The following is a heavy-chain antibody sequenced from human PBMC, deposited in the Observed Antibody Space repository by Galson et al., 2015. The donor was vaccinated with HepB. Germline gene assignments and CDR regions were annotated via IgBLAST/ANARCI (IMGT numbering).Heavy chain of an antibody. V-gene: IGHV3-30*18. CDR3: AKDLFCRISGCLEPYDY. J-gene: IGHJ4*02. Sequence: SLRLSCAASGFVFRDYGMHWVRQAPGKGLEWVAHIPSHGSFQFYSDSVRGRFTISRDDSKNTVYLQMNSLRPEDTAIYYCAKDLFCRISGCLEPYDYWGQGALVTVSS. CDR1: GFVFRDYG. CDR2: IPSHGSFQ. D-gene: IGHD5-12*01.